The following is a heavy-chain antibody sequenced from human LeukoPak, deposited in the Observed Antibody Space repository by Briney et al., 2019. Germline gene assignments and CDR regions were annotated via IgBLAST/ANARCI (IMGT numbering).Heavy chain of an antibody. Sequence: GGSLRLSCAASGLTFSSYAMSWVRQAPGKGLEWVSAIIGSGGSTYYADSVKGRFTIFRDNSKDTLYLQMNSLKADDTAVYYCAKEPYSYGYYGFDYWGQGTLVTVSS. D-gene: IGHD5-18*01. J-gene: IGHJ4*02. V-gene: IGHV3-23*01. CDR3: AKEPYSYGYYGFDY. CDR1: GLTFSSYA. CDR2: IIGSGGST.